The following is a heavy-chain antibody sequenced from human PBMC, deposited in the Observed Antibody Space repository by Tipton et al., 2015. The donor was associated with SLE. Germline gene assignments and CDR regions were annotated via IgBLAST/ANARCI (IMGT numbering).Heavy chain of an antibody. D-gene: IGHD1-26*01. V-gene: IGHV4-59*11. J-gene: IGHJ4*02. Sequence: TLSLTCTVSGGSISSHYWSWIRQPPGKGLEWIGYIYYSGSTNYNPSLKSRVTISVDTSKTQFSLKLRSVTAADTAVYYCARDQGGREIDFWGQGTLVTVSS. CDR3: ARDQGGREIDF. CDR2: IYYSGST. CDR1: GGSISSHY.